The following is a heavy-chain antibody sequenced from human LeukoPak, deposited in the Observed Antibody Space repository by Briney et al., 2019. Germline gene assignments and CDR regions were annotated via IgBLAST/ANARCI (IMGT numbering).Heavy chain of an antibody. V-gene: IGHV4-59*01. CDR2: IYYSGST. Sequence: SETLSLTCTVSGGSISSYYWSWIRQPPGKGLEWIGYIYYSGSTNYNPSLKSRVTISVDTSKNQFSLKLSSVTAADTAVYYCARRSAAKDAFDFWGQGTMVTVSS. D-gene: IGHD6-25*01. J-gene: IGHJ3*01. CDR1: GGSISSYY. CDR3: ARRSAAKDAFDF.